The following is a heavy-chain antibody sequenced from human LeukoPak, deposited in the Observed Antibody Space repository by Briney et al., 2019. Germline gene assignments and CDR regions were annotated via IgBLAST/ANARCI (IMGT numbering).Heavy chain of an antibody. D-gene: IGHD3-3*01. CDR2: ISGSGGST. Sequence: GGSLRLSCAASGFTFSSYWMSWVRQAPGKGLEWVSAISGSGGSTYYADSVKGRFTISRDNSKNTLYLQMNSLRAEDTAVYYCARGDYDFWSGYYYFDYWGQGTLVTVSS. CDR3: ARGDYDFWSGYYYFDY. V-gene: IGHV3-23*01. J-gene: IGHJ4*02. CDR1: GFTFSSYW.